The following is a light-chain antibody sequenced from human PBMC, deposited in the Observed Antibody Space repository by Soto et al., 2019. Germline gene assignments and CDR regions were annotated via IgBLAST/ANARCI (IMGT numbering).Light chain of an antibody. Sequence: EIVLTQSPATLSLSPGERATLSCRASQSVSSYLAWYQQKPGQAPRLLIYDASNRATGIPARFSGSGSGTDFTHTISSLEPEDFAVYCCQQRSNWPPGLTFGGGTNVELK. V-gene: IGKV3-11*01. CDR2: DAS. CDR3: QQRSNWPPGLT. CDR1: QSVSSY. J-gene: IGKJ4*01.